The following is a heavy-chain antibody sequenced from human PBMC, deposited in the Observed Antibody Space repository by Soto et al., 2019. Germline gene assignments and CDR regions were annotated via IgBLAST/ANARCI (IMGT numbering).Heavy chain of an antibody. CDR1: GGSISSGGYS. V-gene: IGHV4-30-2*01. J-gene: IGHJ3*02. Sequence: TLSLTCAVSGGSISSGGYSWSWIRQPPGKGLEWIGYIYHSGSTYYNPSLKSRVTISVDRSKNQFSLKLSSVTAADTAVYYCARGVGPAYYYDSSGSTPPGAAFDIWGHGTMVTVSS. CDR2: IYHSGST. D-gene: IGHD3-22*01. CDR3: ARGVGPAYYYDSSGSTPPGAAFDI.